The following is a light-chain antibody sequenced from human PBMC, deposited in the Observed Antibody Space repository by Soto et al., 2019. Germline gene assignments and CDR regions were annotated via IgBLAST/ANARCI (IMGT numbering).Light chain of an antibody. J-gene: IGKJ4*01. Sequence: DIVMTQSPDSLAVSLGGRASISCKSSQSVLYTPNSKNYLAWYQQKPGQPPKLLIYWASTRESSVPERFSGSGSGTDFNLTISSLQAEDVAVYSCQQYYSTPLTFGGGTKVELQ. CDR2: WAS. CDR3: QQYYSTPLT. CDR1: QSVLYTPNSKNY. V-gene: IGKV4-1*01.